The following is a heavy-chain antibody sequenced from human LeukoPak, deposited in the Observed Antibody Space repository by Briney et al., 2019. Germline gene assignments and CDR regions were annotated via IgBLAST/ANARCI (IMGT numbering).Heavy chain of an antibody. Sequence: ASVTVSCKASGYTFTSYYMHWVRQAPGQGLEWMGIINPSGGSTSYAQKFQGGVTMTRDTSTSTVYMELSSLRSEDTAVYYCARVGGLRSHFDYWGQGTLVTVSS. V-gene: IGHV1-46*01. J-gene: IGHJ4*02. D-gene: IGHD5-12*01. CDR1: GYTFTSYY. CDR3: ARVGGLRSHFDY. CDR2: INPSGGST.